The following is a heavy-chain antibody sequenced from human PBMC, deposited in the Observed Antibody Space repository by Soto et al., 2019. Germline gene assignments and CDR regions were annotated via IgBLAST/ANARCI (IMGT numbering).Heavy chain of an antibody. CDR3: ARDRVKFWSGPYMVSAFAI. J-gene: IGHJ3*02. D-gene: IGHD3-3*01. Sequence: TGSACMGTTSCSLVCRRWIEKPPGKGLEWIGYIYYSGSTYYNPSLKSRVTISGDTSKNQFSLKLSSVTAADTAVYYCARDRVKFWSGPYMVSAFAIWAQCPLVT. V-gene: IGHV4-30-4*01. CDR1: MGTTSCSLVC. CDR2: IYYSGST.